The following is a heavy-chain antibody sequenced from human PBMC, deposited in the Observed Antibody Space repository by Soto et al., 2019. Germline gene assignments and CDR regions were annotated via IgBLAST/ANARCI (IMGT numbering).Heavy chain of an antibody. Sequence: GGSLRLSCAASGFTFSSYSMNWVRQAPGKGLEWVSSISSSSSYIYYADSVKGRFTISRDNAKNSLYLQMNSLRAEDTAVYYCARDKWFLAAAGSNWFDPWGQGTLVTVSS. V-gene: IGHV3-21*01. CDR1: GFTFSSYS. CDR3: ARDKWFLAAAGSNWFDP. J-gene: IGHJ5*02. CDR2: ISSSSSYI. D-gene: IGHD6-13*01.